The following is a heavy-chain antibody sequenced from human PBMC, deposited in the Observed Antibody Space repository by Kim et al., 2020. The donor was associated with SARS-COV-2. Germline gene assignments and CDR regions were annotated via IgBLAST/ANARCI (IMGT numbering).Heavy chain of an antibody. J-gene: IGHJ4*02. Sequence: GGSLRLSCAASGFIFSSYAMHWVRQAPGKGLEYVSTISTNGGSTYYADSVKGRFTMSRDNSKNTLYLQMGSLRAEDMGVYYCTRGRGFGYWGQGTLVTVSS. CDR3: TRGRGFGY. CDR2: ISTNGGST. V-gene: IGHV3-64*02. D-gene: IGHD3-10*01. CDR1: GFIFSSYA.